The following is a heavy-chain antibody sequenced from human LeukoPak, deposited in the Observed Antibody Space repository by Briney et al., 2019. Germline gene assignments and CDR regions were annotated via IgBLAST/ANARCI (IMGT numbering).Heavy chain of an antibody. V-gene: IGHV4-34*01. J-gene: IGHJ4*02. D-gene: IGHD3-10*01. CDR3: ARNYYGSGSLAFDY. Sequence: SETLSLTCAVYGGSFSGYYWSWIRQPPGKGLEWIGSIYYSGSTYYNPSLKSRVTISVDTSKNQFSLKLSSVTAADTAVYYCARNYYGSGSLAFDYWGQGTLVAVSS. CDR2: IYYSGST. CDR1: GGSFSGYY.